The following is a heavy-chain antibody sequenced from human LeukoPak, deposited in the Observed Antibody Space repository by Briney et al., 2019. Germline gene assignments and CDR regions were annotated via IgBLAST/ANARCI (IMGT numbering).Heavy chain of an antibody. D-gene: IGHD1-26*01. CDR1: GGSISSGSYY. J-gene: IGHJ6*03. CDR3: ASCKVGATYYYYYYYMDV. CDR2: IYTSGST. Sequence: PSQTLSLTCTVSGGSISSGSYYWSWIRQPAGKGLEWIGRIYTSGSTNYNPSLKSRVTISVDTSKNQFSLKLSSVTAADTAVYYCASCKVGATYYYYYYYMDVWGKGTTVTVSS. V-gene: IGHV4-61*02.